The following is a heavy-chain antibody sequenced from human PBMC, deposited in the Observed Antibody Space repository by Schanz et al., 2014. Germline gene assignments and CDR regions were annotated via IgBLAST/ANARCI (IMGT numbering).Heavy chain of an antibody. CDR2: ISPGNGHT. J-gene: IGHJ2*01. Sequence: QVQVVQSGAEVKKPGASVKVSCKASGYTFTDYGLSWVRQAPGQGLEWLGWISPGNGHTTYSQKVRDRVIFTTDTSANPDYMELRSLRSDDTARYCCVRVPSRDVSFDRWGRGTLVTVSS. CDR3: VRVPSRDVSFDR. CDR1: GYTFTDYG. V-gene: IGHV1-18*01. D-gene: IGHD3-16*01.